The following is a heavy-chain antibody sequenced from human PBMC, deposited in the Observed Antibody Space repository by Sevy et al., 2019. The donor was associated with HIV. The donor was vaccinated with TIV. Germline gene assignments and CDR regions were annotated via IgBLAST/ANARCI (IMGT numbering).Heavy chain of an antibody. Sequence: GGSLRLSCAASGFTFSSYWMHWVRQAPGKGLVWVSRINSGGSSTTYANSVKGRFTISRDDAKNTLYLQMNSLRAEDTAVYYCARPKGYSSSWYDYWGQGTLVNVSS. CDR2: INSGGSST. D-gene: IGHD6-13*01. CDR3: ARPKGYSSSWYDY. J-gene: IGHJ4*02. V-gene: IGHV3-74*01. CDR1: GFTFSSYW.